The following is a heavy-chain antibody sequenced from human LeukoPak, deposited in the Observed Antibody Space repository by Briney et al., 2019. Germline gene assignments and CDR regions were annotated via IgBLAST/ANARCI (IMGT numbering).Heavy chain of an antibody. Sequence: GGSLRLSCAASGFTFSSYAMSWVRQAPGKGLEWVSAISGSGGSTYYADSVKGRFTISRDNSKNTLYLQMNSLRAEDTAVYYCAKDVDFWRGYYPLFDYWGQGTLVTVSS. V-gene: IGHV3-23*01. D-gene: IGHD3-3*01. CDR3: AKDVDFWRGYYPLFDY. CDR1: GFTFSSYA. J-gene: IGHJ4*02. CDR2: ISGSGGST.